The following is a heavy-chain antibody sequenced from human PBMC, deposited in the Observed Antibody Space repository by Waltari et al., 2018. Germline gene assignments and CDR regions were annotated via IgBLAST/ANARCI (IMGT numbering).Heavy chain of an antibody. CDR3: ARGGSPYYDILTGYSRTTNWFDP. J-gene: IGHJ5*02. CDR2: INHSGST. V-gene: IGHV4-34*01. Sequence: QVQLQQWGAGLLKPSETLSLTCAVYGGSFSGYYWSWIRQPPGKGLEWIGEINHSGSTNYNPALKSRVTISVDTSKNQFSLKLSSVTAADTAVYYCARGGSPYYDILTGYSRTTNWFDPWGQGTLVTVSS. D-gene: IGHD3-9*01. CDR1: GGSFSGYY.